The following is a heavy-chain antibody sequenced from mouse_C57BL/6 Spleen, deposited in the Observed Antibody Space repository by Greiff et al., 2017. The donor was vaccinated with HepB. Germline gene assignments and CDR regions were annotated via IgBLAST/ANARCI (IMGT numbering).Heavy chain of an antibody. Sequence: QVQLQQPGAELVKPGASVKVSCKASGYTFTSYWMHWVKQRPGQGLEWIARIHPSDSDTNYNQKFKGKATLTVDKSSSTAYMQLSSLTSEDSAVYYCAILYYASWFAYWGQGTLVTVSA. CDR2: IHPSDSDT. J-gene: IGHJ3*01. V-gene: IGHV1-74*01. CDR3: AILYYASWFAY. D-gene: IGHD1-1*01. CDR1: GYTFTSYW.